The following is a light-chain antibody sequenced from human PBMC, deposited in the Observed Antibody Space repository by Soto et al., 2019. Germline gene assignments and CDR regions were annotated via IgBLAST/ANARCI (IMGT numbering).Light chain of an antibody. Sequence: QSVLTQPPSVSAASGQKVTISCSGGSSNIGKNYVSWYQQLPGTAPKLLIYETNKRPSGIPDRFSGSKSGTSATLGISGLETGDEAHYYCGTWDTSLTVALFGGGTKLTVL. J-gene: IGLJ2*01. CDR2: ETN. V-gene: IGLV1-51*02. CDR3: GTWDTSLTVAL. CDR1: SSNIGKNY.